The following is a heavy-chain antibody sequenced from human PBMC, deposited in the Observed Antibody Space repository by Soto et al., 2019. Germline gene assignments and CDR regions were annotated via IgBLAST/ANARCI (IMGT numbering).Heavy chain of an antibody. CDR3: ARDMKFDYYDSSGLGPPSYYYGMDV. CDR2: IYYSGST. J-gene: IGHJ6*02. CDR1: GASISVGGYY. Sequence: TLSPTCTSPGASISVGGYYWSWIRQHPGKGLEWIGYIYYSGSTYYNPSLKSRVTISVDTSKNQFSLKLSSVTAADTAVYYCARDMKFDYYDSSGLGPPSYYYGMDVWGQGTTVTVSS. V-gene: IGHV4-31*03. D-gene: IGHD3-22*01.